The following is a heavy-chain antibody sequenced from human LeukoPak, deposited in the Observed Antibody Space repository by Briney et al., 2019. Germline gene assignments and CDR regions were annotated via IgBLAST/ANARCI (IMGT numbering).Heavy chain of an antibody. J-gene: IGHJ4*02. CDR2: IKSKTDGGTT. Sequence: GGALRLPWAAPWFTFSKARMSWVPQAPGKGREGVGRIKSKTDGGTTDYAAPVKGRFTISRDDSKNTLYLQMNSLKTEDTAVYYCTTGVWFGELLLDYWGQGTLVTVSS. CDR1: WFTFSKAR. D-gene: IGHD3-10*01. CDR3: TTGVWFGELLLDY. V-gene: IGHV3-15*01.